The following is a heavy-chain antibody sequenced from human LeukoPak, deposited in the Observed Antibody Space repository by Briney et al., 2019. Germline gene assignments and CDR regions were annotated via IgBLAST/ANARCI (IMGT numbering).Heavy chain of an antibody. V-gene: IGHV4-59*08. CDR2: IYYSGST. D-gene: IGHD3-10*01. CDR1: GGSISGYY. Sequence: SETLSLTCTVSGGSISGYYWSWIRQPPGKGLEWIGYIYYSGSTNYNPSLKSRVTISVDTSKNQFSLKLSSVTAADTAVYYCARRSDYYGSGKFDYWGQGTLVTVSS. CDR3: ARRSDYYGSGKFDY. J-gene: IGHJ4*02.